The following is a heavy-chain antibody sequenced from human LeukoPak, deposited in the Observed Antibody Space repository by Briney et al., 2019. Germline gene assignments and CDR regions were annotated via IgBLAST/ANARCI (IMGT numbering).Heavy chain of an antibody. D-gene: IGHD4-17*01. CDR2: IIPILGIA. CDR1: GGTFSSYA. CDR3: AARGYGDYDY. Sequence: ASVEVSCKASGGTFSSYAISWVRQAPGQGLEWRGRIIPILGIANYAQKFQGRVTITADKSTSTAYMELSSLRSEDTAVYYCAARGYGDYDYWGQGTLVTVSS. J-gene: IGHJ4*02. V-gene: IGHV1-69*04.